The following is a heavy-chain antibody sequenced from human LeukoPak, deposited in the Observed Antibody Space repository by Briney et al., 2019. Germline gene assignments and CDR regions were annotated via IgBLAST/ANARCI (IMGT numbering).Heavy chain of an antibody. D-gene: IGHD5-12*01. J-gene: IGHJ4*02. Sequence: SETLSLTCTVSGGSISSHYWSWIRQPPGKGLEWIGYIYYSGSTNYNPSLKSRVTISVDTSKNQFSLKLSSVTAADTAVYYCARVRDGYNYFIDYWGQGTLVTVSS. CDR1: GGSISSHY. CDR3: ARVRDGYNYFIDY. CDR2: IYYSGST. V-gene: IGHV4-59*08.